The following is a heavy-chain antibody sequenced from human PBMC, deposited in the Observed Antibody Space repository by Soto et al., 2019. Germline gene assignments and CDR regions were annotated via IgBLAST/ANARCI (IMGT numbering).Heavy chain of an antibody. CDR3: ARVGTAMGHFDY. Sequence: QAQLVESGGGVVQPGRSLRLSCAASGFTLSSYPMHWVRQAPGKGLEWMAVISYDGSKKYYADSVKGRFTISRDKSENTLYLQMNSLRPDDTAMYYCARVGTAMGHFDYWGQGTQVTVSS. CDR1: GFTLSSYP. CDR2: ISYDGSKK. J-gene: IGHJ4*02. V-gene: IGHV3-30-3*01. D-gene: IGHD5-18*01.